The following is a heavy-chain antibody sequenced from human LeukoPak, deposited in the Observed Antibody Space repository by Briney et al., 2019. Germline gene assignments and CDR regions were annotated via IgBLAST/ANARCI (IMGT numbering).Heavy chain of an antibody. Sequence: GRSLRLSCAVSGFTFSSYAMHWVRQAPGKGLEWVAVISYDGSNKYYADSVKGRFTISRDNSKNTLYLQMNSLRAEDTAVYYCARDLSGSGSYDYWGQGTLVSVSS. D-gene: IGHD1-26*01. CDR2: ISYDGSNK. CDR3: ARDLSGSGSYDY. CDR1: GFTFSSYA. V-gene: IGHV3-30*04. J-gene: IGHJ4*02.